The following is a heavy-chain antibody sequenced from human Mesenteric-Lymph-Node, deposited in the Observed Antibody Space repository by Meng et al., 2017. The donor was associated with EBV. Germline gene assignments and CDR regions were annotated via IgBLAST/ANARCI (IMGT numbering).Heavy chain of an antibody. CDR1: GGIFSSYA. CDR3: TSGSGTYSPFAF. Sequence: QVQLVQSGAEGKQPGSSVKVSCKASGGIFSSYAISWVRQAPGQGLEWMGGTIPVLGTTTYAQSFQGRVAITAADESTTTVYMEVRSLKPEDTAIYFCTSGSGTYSPFAFWGQGTLVTVSS. J-gene: IGHJ4*02. D-gene: IGHD2-21*01. V-gene: IGHV1-69*01. CDR2: TIPVLGTT.